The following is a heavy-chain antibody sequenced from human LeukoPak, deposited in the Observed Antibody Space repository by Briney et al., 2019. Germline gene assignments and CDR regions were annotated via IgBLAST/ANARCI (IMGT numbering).Heavy chain of an antibody. V-gene: IGHV3-48*01. J-gene: IGHJ4*02. D-gene: IGHD5-12*01. Sequence: GGSLRLSCAGSGFTFSNYGMNWVRQAPGKGLEWVSYVSTSSTTIYYADSVKGRFTISRENAKNSLYLQMNSLRAEDTAVYYCARASAYDYGDYWGQGTLVTVSS. CDR2: VSTSSTTI. CDR1: GFTFSNYG. CDR3: ARASAYDYGDY.